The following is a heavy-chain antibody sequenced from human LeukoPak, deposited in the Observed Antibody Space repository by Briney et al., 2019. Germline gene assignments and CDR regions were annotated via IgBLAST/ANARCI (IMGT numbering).Heavy chain of an antibody. CDR1: GGSFSGYY. D-gene: IGHD3-22*01. V-gene: IGHV4-34*01. CDR3: ARMPKPRTYYYDSSGYNPHFDY. J-gene: IGHJ4*02. Sequence: SETLSLTCAVYGGSFSGYYWSWVRQPPGKGLEWIGEINHSGSTNYNPSLKSRVTISVDTSKNQFSLKLSSVTAADTAVYYCARMPKPRTYYYDSSGYNPHFDYWGQGTLVTVSS. CDR2: INHSGST.